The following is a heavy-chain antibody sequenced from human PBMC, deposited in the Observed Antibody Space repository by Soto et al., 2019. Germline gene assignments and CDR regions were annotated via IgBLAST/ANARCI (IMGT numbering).Heavy chain of an antibody. CDR3: ARQGFGELSPGNYMDV. Sequence: GESLKISCKGSGYSFTSYWIGWVRQMPGKSLEWMGIIYPGDSDTRYSPSFQGQVTISADKSISTAYLQWSSLKASDTAMYYCARQGFGELSPGNYMDVWGKGTTDTVSS. V-gene: IGHV5-51*01. J-gene: IGHJ6*03. D-gene: IGHD3-10*01. CDR2: IYPGDSDT. CDR1: GYSFTSYW.